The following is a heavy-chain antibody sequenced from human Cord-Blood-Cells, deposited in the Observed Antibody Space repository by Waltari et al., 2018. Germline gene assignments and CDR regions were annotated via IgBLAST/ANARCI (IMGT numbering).Heavy chain of an antibody. CDR1: GSTFTGDY. CDR2: INPNSGGT. V-gene: IGHV1-2*04. J-gene: IGHJ4*02. D-gene: IGHD6-13*01. Sequence: QVQRVQPGAEVKKPGASAKVACKASGSTFTGDYMHCGRQDHGQGLEWMGWINPNSGGTNYAQKFQGWVTMTRDTSISTAYMELSRLRSDDTAMYYCARGYSTYSSSWYYFDYWGQGTLVTVSS. CDR3: ARGYSTYSSSWYYFDY.